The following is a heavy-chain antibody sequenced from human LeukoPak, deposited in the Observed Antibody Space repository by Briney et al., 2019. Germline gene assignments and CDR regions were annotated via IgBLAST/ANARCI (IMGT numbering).Heavy chain of an antibody. Sequence: ASVKVSCKASGYTFTRYFMHWVRQAPGQGREWMGIINPSGGSTSYAQKFQGRVTMTRDTSTSTVYMELSSLRSEDTAVYYCARDYGDYVSFDIWGQGTMVTVSS. V-gene: IGHV1-46*01. J-gene: IGHJ3*02. D-gene: IGHD4-17*01. CDR1: GYTFTRYF. CDR3: ARDYGDYVSFDI. CDR2: INPSGGST.